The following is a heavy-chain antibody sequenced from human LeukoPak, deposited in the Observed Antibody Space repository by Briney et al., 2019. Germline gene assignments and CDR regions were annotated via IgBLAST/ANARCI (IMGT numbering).Heavy chain of an antibody. CDR1: GFTFDSYA. J-gene: IGHJ5*02. D-gene: IGHD6-13*01. CDR2: VSRFGGTT. CDR3: VKHVGSRWSNNRFDP. Sequence: GGSLRLSCAASGFTFDSYAMSWVRQAPGKGLEWVSAVSRFGGTTYYADSAKGRFTISRDNSNNTEYLQMNSLRVGDTALYYCVKHVGSRWSNNRFDPWGQGTLVTVS. V-gene: IGHV3-23*01.